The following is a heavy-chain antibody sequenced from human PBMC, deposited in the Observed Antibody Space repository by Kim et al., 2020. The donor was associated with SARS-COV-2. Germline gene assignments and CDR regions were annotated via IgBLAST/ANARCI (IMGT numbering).Heavy chain of an antibody. D-gene: IGHD6-13*01. V-gene: IGHV3-49*03. Sequence: GGSLRLSCTASGFTFGDYAMSWFRQAPGKGLGGVGFIRSKAYGGTPEYAASVKGRFTIPRDDSKSIANLKMNSLKTEDTAVNNCTKPGPGMAPDWGQET. CDR1: GFTFGDYA. CDR2: IRSKAYGGTP. J-gene: IGHJ4*02. CDR3: TKPGPGMAPD.